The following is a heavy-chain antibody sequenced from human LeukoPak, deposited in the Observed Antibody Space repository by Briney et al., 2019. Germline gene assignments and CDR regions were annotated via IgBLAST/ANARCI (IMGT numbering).Heavy chain of an antibody. V-gene: IGHV4-39*01. Sequence: SETLSLTCTVSGGSISSSSYYWGWIRQPPGKGLEWIGSIYYSGSTCYNPSLKSRVTISVDTSKNQFSLKLSSVTAADTAVYYCARQPSSWIQPWSDYYFDYWGQGTLVTISS. CDR3: ARQPSSWIQPWSDYYFDY. D-gene: IGHD5-18*01. CDR1: GGSISSSSYY. CDR2: IYYSGST. J-gene: IGHJ4*02.